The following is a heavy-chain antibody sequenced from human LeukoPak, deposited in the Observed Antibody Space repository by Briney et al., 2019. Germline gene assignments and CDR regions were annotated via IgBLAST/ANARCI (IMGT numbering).Heavy chain of an antibody. V-gene: IGHV1-2*02. CDR2: IDPNNGDT. CDR1: AYTFTGYY. CDR3: ARRSRNGLDVFDI. J-gene: IGHJ3*02. D-gene: IGHD2-8*01. Sequence: EASVKVSCKASAYTFTGYYLHWVRQAPGQGPEWVGWIDPNNGDTEYAQEFQGRVTMTRVRSISTAYMELSRLTSDDTAVYYCARRSRNGLDVFDIWGQGTMVTVSS.